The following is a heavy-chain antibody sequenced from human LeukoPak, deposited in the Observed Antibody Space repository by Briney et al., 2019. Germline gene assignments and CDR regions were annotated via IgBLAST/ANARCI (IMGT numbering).Heavy chain of an antibody. CDR1: GFTVSSNY. Sequence: AGWSLRLSCAASGFTVSSNYMSWVRQAPGKGLEWVSVIYSGGSTYYADSVKGRFTISRDNSKNTLYLQMNSLRAEDTAVYYCARGVRVTGYAEYYFDYWGQGTLVTVSS. CDR2: IYSGGST. J-gene: IGHJ4*02. D-gene: IGHD5-12*01. V-gene: IGHV3-66*01. CDR3: ARGVRVTGYAEYYFDY.